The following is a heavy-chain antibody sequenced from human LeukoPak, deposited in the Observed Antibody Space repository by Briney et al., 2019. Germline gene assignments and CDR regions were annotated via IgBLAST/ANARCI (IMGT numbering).Heavy chain of an antibody. CDR3: VKDQSYCSGGSCYYYFDH. V-gene: IGHV3-64D*09. J-gene: IGHJ4*02. CDR1: GFTFRSYA. Sequence: GGSLRLSCSAAGFTFRSYAMQWVRQAPGKGLEYVSAISSNGGSTYYADSVKGRFTISRDNSKNTLYLQMSSLRGEDTAVYYCVKDQSYCSGGSCYYYFDHWGQGTLVTVSS. CDR2: ISSNGGST. D-gene: IGHD2-15*01.